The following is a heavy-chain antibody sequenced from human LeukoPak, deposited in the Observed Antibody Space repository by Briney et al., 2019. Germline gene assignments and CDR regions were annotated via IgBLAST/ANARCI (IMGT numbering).Heavy chain of an antibody. CDR1: GFTFSSYA. J-gene: IGHJ1*01. V-gene: IGHV3-23*01. CDR3: ASVGGSYFSLEYFQH. D-gene: IGHD1-26*01. Sequence: GGSLRLSCAASGFTFSSYAMSWVRQAPGKGLEWVSAISGSGGSTYYADSVKGRFTISRDNSKNTLYLQMNSLRAEDTAVYYCASVGGSYFSLEYFQHWGQGALVTVSS. CDR2: ISGSGGST.